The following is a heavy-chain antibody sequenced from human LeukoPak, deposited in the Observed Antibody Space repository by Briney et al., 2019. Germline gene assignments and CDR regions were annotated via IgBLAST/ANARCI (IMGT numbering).Heavy chain of an antibody. CDR1: GGSISSYY. Sequence: SETLSLTCTVSGGSISSYYWSWIRQPPGKGLECIGYIYYTGSANYNPSLKSRVTISVDTSKNQFSLKLSSVTAADTAVYYCARQKYSSSWYYYYGMDVWGQGTTVTVSS. CDR3: ARQKYSSSWYYYYGMDV. CDR2: IYYTGSA. D-gene: IGHD6-13*01. J-gene: IGHJ6*02. V-gene: IGHV4-59*08.